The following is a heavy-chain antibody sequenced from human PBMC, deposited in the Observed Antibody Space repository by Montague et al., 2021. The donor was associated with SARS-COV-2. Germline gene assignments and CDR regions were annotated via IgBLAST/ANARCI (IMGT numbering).Heavy chain of an antibody. CDR3: AHRRGLLLSDAFDI. CDR1: GFSLSTSGAG. V-gene: IGHV2-5*02. J-gene: IGHJ3*02. Sequence: PALVKPTQTLTLTCTFSGFSLSTSGAGVGWIRQPPGKALEWLALIYWDDDKRYSPSLKSRLTITKDTSKNQVVLTMTNMDPVDTATYYCAHRRGLLLSDAFDIWGQGTMVTVSS. D-gene: IGHD1-26*01. CDR2: IYWDDDK.